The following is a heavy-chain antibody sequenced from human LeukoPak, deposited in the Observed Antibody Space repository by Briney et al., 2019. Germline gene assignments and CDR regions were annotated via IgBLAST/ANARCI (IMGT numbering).Heavy chain of an antibody. CDR3: ARGRVGATTWYFDY. D-gene: IGHD1-26*01. CDR2: INPNSGGT. CDR1: GYTFTGYY. Sequence: PGASVKVSCKASGYTFTGYYMHWVRQAPGQGLEWMGWINPNSGGTNYAQKFQGWVTMTRDSSISTAYMELSRLKSDDTAVYYCARGRVGATTWYFDYWGQGTLVTVSS. V-gene: IGHV1-2*04. J-gene: IGHJ4*02.